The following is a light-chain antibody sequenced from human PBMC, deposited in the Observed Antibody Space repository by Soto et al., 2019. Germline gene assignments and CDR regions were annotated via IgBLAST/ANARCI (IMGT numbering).Light chain of an antibody. V-gene: IGKV2-28*01. CDR1: QSVLHSNGYNY. CDR3: MQALQTPRT. Sequence: DLVMTQSPLSLPVTPGEPASISCRSSQSVLHSNGYNYLDWYLQKPGQSPQLLIYLGSNRASGVPDRFSGSGSGTYFTLKIIRVEAEDVGVYYCMQALQTPRTFGPGTKVDIK. CDR2: LGS. J-gene: IGKJ3*01.